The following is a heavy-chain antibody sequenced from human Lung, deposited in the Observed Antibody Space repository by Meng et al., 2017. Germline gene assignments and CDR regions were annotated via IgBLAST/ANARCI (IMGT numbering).Heavy chain of an antibody. CDR2: IDPNNDHT. V-gene: IGHV1-2*06. CDR1: GYPFAAYW. CDR3: ARDEDISAAGKLFGDY. D-gene: IGHD6-13*01. J-gene: IGHJ4*02. Sequence: VQLVQSGPGGKKPGASVELSCKPSGYPFAAYWIHGLRQAPGPGLEWMGRIDPNNDHTQYAQNFQGRVTMTSDTSISTVYMELNGLRSDDTAVYYCARDEDISAAGKLFGDYWGQGTLVTVSS.